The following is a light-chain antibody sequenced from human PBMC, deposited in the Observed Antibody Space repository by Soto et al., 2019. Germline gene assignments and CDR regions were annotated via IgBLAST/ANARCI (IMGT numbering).Light chain of an antibody. J-gene: IGKJ4*01. Sequence: DIQMTQSPSSLSTSVGDRVTITCRASQNVGSDLSWYQQKPGKALKFLISAASVLQSGVPSRLSGSGSGTDFTLTISSLQPEDFATYYCQQYYTTPSFGGGTKVDIK. V-gene: IGKV1-39*01. CDR1: QNVGSD. CDR3: QQYYTTPS. CDR2: AAS.